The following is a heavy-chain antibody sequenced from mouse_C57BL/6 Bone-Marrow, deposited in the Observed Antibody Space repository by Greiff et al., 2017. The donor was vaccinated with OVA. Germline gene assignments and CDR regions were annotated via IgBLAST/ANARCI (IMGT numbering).Heavy chain of an antibody. Sequence: EVQRVESGGGLVQPGGSLKLSCAASGFTFSDYYMYWVRQTPEKRLEWVAYISTGGGSTYYPETVKGRATSSRDNAKNTLYLQMSRLKSEDTAMYYCARHGETLDYWGQGTTLTVSS. CDR1: GFTFSDYY. CDR3: ARHGETLDY. J-gene: IGHJ2*01. V-gene: IGHV5-12*01. CDR2: ISTGGGST. D-gene: IGHD2-13*01.